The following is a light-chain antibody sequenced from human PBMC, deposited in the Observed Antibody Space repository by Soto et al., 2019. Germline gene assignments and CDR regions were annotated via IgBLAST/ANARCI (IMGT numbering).Light chain of an antibody. CDR2: AAS. V-gene: IGKV1-5*01. Sequence: DIQMTQSPSTLSASVGDRVTITCRASQSISSWLAWYQQKPGKAPKLLIYAASSLESGVPSSFSGSGSGTEFTLTISSLQPDDFATYYCQQYNSYWTLGQGTKVEIK. CDR3: QQYNSYWT. CDR1: QSISSW. J-gene: IGKJ1*01.